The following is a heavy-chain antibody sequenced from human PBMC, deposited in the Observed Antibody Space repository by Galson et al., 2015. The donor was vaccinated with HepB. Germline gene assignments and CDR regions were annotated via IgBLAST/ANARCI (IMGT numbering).Heavy chain of an antibody. Sequence: SLRLSCAASGFTFRSYWMHWVRQAPGKGLVWVSRIDSDGRNPDYADSVKGRFTISRDNSKNTLYLQLNSVRAEDTAVYYCARDQGDDYVNYYYYHGMDVWGQGTTVTVSS. CDR1: GFTFRSYW. V-gene: IGHV3-74*01. CDR3: ARDQGDDYVNYYYYHGMDV. J-gene: IGHJ6*02. CDR2: IDSDGRNP. D-gene: IGHD4-17*01.